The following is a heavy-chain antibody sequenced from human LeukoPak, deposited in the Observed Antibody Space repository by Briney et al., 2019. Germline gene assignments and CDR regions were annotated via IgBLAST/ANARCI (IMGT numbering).Heavy chain of an antibody. CDR1: GCSISSYY. Sequence: SETLSLTCTVSGCSISSYYWSWIRQPAGKGLEWIGRIYTSGSTNYNPSLKSRVTMSVDTSKNQFSLKLSSVTAADTAVYYCARDRQWEPSYYYYMDVWGKGTTVTVSS. D-gene: IGHD1-26*01. CDR2: IYTSGST. J-gene: IGHJ6*03. V-gene: IGHV4-4*07. CDR3: ARDRQWEPSYYYYMDV.